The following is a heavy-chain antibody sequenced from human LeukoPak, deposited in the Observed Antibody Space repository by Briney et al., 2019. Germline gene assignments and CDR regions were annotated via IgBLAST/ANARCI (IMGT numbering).Heavy chain of an antibody. V-gene: IGHV1-69*04. CDR2: IIPIFGIA. J-gene: IGHJ4*02. CDR3: GRDFRGELPDY. CDR1: GSTFSSYA. Sequence: SVKLSCKSSGSTFSSYAISWVRQAPGQGLEWMGRIIPIFGIANYAQKFQGRVTITADKSTSTAYMELSSLRSEDTAVYYCGRDFRGELPDYWGQGTLVTVSS. D-gene: IGHD1-26*01.